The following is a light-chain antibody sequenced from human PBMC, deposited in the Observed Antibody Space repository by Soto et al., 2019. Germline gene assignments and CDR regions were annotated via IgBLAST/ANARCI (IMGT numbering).Light chain of an antibody. V-gene: IGKV2-28*01. J-gene: IGKJ4*01. CDR1: QSLLHSNGYNY. CDR3: MQALQHGLT. CDR2: LGS. Sequence: DIVMTQSPLSLPVTPGEPASISCRSSQSLLHSNGYNYLDWYLQKPGQSPQLLIYLGSNRASGVPDRFSGSGSGTDFTLKISRVEAEDVGVYYCMQALQHGLTFGGGTKVEIK.